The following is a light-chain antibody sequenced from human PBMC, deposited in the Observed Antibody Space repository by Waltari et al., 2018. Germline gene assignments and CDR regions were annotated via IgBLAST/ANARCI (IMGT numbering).Light chain of an antibody. CDR3: SMYMGSGVWV. V-gene: IGLV8-61*01. CDR2: KGI. J-gene: IGLJ3*02. Sequence: QTVVTQEPSLSVSTGGTVTITCALSSGSVSSTSYPTWYQQTPGQPPRTLVYKGISRSSGVPDRFSGSILGNTAALTITGAQADDESDYYCSMYMGSGVWVFGGGTKLTVL. CDR1: SGSVSSTSY.